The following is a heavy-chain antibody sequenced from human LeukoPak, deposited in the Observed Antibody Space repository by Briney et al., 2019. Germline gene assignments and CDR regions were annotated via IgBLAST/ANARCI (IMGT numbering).Heavy chain of an antibody. J-gene: IGHJ6*04. D-gene: IGHD3-10*02. Sequence: GGSLRLSCVASGFTFSSYSMNWVRQAPGKGLEWVSSISSSSTYIYYADSVKGRFTISRDNAKNSLYLQINSLRAEDTAVYYCAELGITMIGGVWGKGTTVTISS. CDR3: AELGITMIGGV. CDR2: ISSSSTYI. V-gene: IGHV3-21*01. CDR1: GFTFSSYS.